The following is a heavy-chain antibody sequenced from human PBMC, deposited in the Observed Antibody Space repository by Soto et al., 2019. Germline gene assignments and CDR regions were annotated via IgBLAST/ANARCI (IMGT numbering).Heavy chain of an antibody. V-gene: IGHV1-18*01. CDR1: GYTFTSYG. Sequence: GGSVKVSFKASGYTFTSYGISLVREAPGQGLEWMGWISAYNGNTNYAQKLQGRVTMTTDTSTSTAYMELRSLRSDDTAVYYCARDRNYGTFFDYWGQGTLVTVSS. CDR2: ISAYNGNT. D-gene: IGHD4-17*01. CDR3: ARDRNYGTFFDY. J-gene: IGHJ4*02.